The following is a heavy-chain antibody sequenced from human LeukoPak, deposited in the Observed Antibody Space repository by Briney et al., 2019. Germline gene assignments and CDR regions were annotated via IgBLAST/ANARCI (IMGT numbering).Heavy chain of an antibody. CDR3: ARDPQQLVGSADY. CDR2: IIPILGIA. J-gene: IGHJ4*02. Sequence: SVKVSCKASGGTFSSYAIIWVRQAPGQGLEWMGRIIPILGIANYAQKFQGRVTITADKSTSTAYMELSSLRSEDTAVYYCARDPQQLVGSADYWGQGTLVTVSS. V-gene: IGHV1-69*04. CDR1: GGTFSSYA. D-gene: IGHD6-13*01.